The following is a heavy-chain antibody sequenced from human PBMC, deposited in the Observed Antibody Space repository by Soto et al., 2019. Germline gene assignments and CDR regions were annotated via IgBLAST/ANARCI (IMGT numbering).Heavy chain of an antibody. CDR3: TGGYSYSPGFFFDF. J-gene: IGHJ4*02. V-gene: IGHV3-33*08. Sequence: PGGSLRLSCAASGFTFSSYAMHWVRQAPGKGLGWVAVIWYDGSSQYYADSVKGRFVISRDNSKNTLYLQIDSLRVEDTAVYFCTGGYSYSPGFFFDFWGQGALVTVSS. CDR1: GFTFSSYA. D-gene: IGHD5-18*01. CDR2: IWYDGSSQ.